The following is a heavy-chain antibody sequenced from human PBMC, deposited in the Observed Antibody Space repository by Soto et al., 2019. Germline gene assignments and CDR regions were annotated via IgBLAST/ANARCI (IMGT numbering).Heavy chain of an antibody. Sequence: EVQLLESGGGLVQPGGSLRLSCAASGLTFSSYAMSWVRQAPGRGLEWVAVISNTGLTTHYVDSVKGRFTISRDNSKRTVYLQMNRLRVVDPDVYCSAKDPLWGQWLESGYLDQWGQGILVTVSS. D-gene: IGHD6-19*01. V-gene: IGHV3-23*01. CDR3: AKDPLWGQWLESGYLDQ. CDR2: ISNTGLTT. CDR1: GLTFSSYA. J-gene: IGHJ5*02.